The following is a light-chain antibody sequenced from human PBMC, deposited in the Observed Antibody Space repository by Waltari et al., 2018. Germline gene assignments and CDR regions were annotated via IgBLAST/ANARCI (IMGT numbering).Light chain of an antibody. J-gene: IGKJ2*01. Sequence: DIQMTQSPSSMSASVGDRVTITCQASQDISNYLNWYQQKPGKAPKVLIYDASSLETGVPSRFSGGGSGTHFTLTISSLQPEDIATYYCQQYDDPAYTFGQGTKLEIK. V-gene: IGKV1-33*01. CDR1: QDISNY. CDR3: QQYDDPAYT. CDR2: DAS.